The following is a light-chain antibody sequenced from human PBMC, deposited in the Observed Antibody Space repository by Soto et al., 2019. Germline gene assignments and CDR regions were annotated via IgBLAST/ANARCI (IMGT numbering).Light chain of an antibody. J-gene: IGKJ1*01. CDR1: QRISSN. Sequence: DIQMTQSPASLSASVGERVTITCRASQRISSNLNWYQQKPRKPPKSLIYAASSLQGGVPSRFSGSGSGTDVTLPISSLQPEDVATYYCQQSYSTLWAFGQGTKVEIK. V-gene: IGKV1-39*01. CDR3: QQSYSTLWA. CDR2: AAS.